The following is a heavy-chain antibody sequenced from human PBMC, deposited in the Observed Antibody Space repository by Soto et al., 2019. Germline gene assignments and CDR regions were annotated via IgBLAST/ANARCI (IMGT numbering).Heavy chain of an antibody. Sequence: QVQLVQSAAEVKKPGASVKVSCETSGYTFTSYGISWVRQAPGQGLEWMGWISTYNGNTNYAQKFQGRATMTTDTSTTTAYMELRSLKSDDTAVYYCARLLFLEWFDDYWGQGTLVTVSS. V-gene: IGHV1-18*04. CDR1: GYTFTSYG. CDR2: ISTYNGNT. J-gene: IGHJ4*02. CDR3: ARLLFLEWFDDY. D-gene: IGHD3-3*01.